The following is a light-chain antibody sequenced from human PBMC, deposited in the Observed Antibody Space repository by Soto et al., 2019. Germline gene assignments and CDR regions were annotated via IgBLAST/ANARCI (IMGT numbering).Light chain of an antibody. CDR3: QQYYSYPRT. J-gene: IGKJ5*01. CDR1: QGISSY. Sequence: IQLTQSPSSLSASVGDRVTITCRASQGISSYLAWYQQKPGKAPKLLIYAASTLQSGVPSRFSGSGSGTDFTLTISCLQSEDFATYYCQQYYSYPRTFGQGTRLEIK. CDR2: AAS. V-gene: IGKV1-9*01.